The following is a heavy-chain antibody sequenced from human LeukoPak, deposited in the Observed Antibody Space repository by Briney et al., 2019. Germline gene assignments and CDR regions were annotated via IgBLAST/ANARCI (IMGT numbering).Heavy chain of an antibody. CDR1: GFTFSSYA. CDR2: ISSNGGST. Sequence: GGSLRLSCSASGFTFSSYAMHWVRQAPGKGLEYVSAISSNGGSTYYADSVKGRFTISRDNSKNTLYLQMSSLRAEDTAVYYCVKGTSRQWLARGYFDYWGQGTLGTVSS. D-gene: IGHD6-19*01. V-gene: IGHV3-64D*06. CDR3: VKGTSRQWLARGYFDY. J-gene: IGHJ4*02.